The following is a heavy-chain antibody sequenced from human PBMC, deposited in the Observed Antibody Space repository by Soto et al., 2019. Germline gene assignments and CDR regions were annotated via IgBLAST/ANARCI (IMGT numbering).Heavy chain of an antibody. CDR1: GFIFSRYW. CDR3: ASVIVDHYDSRDYYYYGTDV. D-gene: IGHD3-22*01. V-gene: IGHV3-74*01. Sequence: GGSLRLSCAASGFIFSRYWVHWGREAPGKWLVWVSRMNSGGSSTSYADSVKGRSTISRDNAKNTLYLQMNSLRAEDTAVYYCASVIVDHYDSRDYYYYGTDVWGQGTTVTVSS. J-gene: IGHJ6*02. CDR2: MNSGGSST.